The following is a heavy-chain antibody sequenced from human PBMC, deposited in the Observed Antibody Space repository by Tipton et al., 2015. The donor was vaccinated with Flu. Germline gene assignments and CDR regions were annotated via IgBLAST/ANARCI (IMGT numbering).Heavy chain of an antibody. J-gene: IGHJ5*02. V-gene: IGHV4-34*01. D-gene: IGHD4-11*01. Sequence: TLSLTCAVSGGSVSDHYWSWIRQTPGEGLEWIGEINHFGTTIYNPSLKRRVTVSIDTSTNQFSLKLTSVTAADTAVYYCARRDYSNYVSDPKSWFDPWSQGTLVAVSS. CDR2: INHFGTT. CDR1: GGSVSDHY. CDR3: ARRDYSNYVSDPKSWFDP.